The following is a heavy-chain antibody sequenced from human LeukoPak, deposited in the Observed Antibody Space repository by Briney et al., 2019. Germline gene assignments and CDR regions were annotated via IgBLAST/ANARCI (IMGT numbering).Heavy chain of an antibody. CDR3: ARDSITVSVGAFDI. V-gene: IGHV3-64*01. CDR1: GFTFSHYA. Sequence: GESLRLSCAASGFTFSHYAMHWVRQAPGKGLEYVSAISSNGGSTYYANSVKGRFTISRDNSKNTLYLQMGSLRAEDMGVYYCARDSITVSVGAFDIWGQGTMVIVSS. CDR2: ISSNGGST. D-gene: IGHD2-2*01. J-gene: IGHJ3*02.